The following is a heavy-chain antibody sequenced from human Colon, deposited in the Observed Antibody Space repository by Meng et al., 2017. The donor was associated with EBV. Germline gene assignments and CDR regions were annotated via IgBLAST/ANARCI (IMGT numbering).Heavy chain of an antibody. J-gene: IGHJ4*02. V-gene: IGHV4-34*12. Sequence: QQWGACTLQPSATRSLTWAVKGGPHGGAYWNWIRQPPGKGLEWIGEIIHGGSPSYNPSLKSRVTISIDTSKNQLSLMLSSVTAADTAVYYCARRPTGIDYWGQGTLVTVSS. CDR3: ARRPTGIDY. CDR2: IIHGGSP. D-gene: IGHD2-8*02. CDR1: GGPHGGAY.